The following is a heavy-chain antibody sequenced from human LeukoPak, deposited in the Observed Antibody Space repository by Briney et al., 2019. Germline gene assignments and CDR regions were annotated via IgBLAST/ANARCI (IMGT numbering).Heavy chain of an antibody. J-gene: IGHJ4*02. CDR2: TWYDGSIK. CDR3: TRGYYGSGKFDY. CDR1: GFNFNTYG. Sequence: GGSLRLSCRASGFNFNTYGIHWVRQAPGKGLEWVAVTWYDGSIKYYGDSVKGRFTISRDNTKNTVYLQMNSLRAKDTAVYYCTRGYYGSGKFDYWGQGTLLTVSS. D-gene: IGHD3-10*01. V-gene: IGHV3-33*01.